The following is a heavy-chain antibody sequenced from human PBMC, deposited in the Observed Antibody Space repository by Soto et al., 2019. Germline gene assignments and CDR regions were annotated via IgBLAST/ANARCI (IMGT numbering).Heavy chain of an antibody. CDR2: MNPGSGDT. D-gene: IGHD3-10*01. V-gene: IGHV1-8*01. CDR1: GYTFTNND. Sequence: ASVKVSCKASGYTFTNNDVTWVRQATGQGLEWMGWMNPGSGDTGYAQKFQGRVTMTRDISIATAYMELSSLRSEDTAIYYCARMATFGSLNRLDPWGQGTMVT. J-gene: IGHJ5*02. CDR3: ARMATFGSLNRLDP.